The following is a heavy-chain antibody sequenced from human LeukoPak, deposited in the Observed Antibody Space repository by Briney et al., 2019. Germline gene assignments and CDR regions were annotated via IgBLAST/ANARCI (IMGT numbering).Heavy chain of an antibody. Sequence: ASVKVSCKVSGYTLTELSMHWVRPAPGKGLEWMGGFDPEDGETIYAQKFQGRATMTEDTSTDTAYMELSSLRSEDTAVYYCATCMQYYYYMDVWGKGTTVTVSS. V-gene: IGHV1-24*01. CDR3: ATCMQYYYYMDV. CDR1: GYTLTELS. D-gene: IGHD2-8*01. CDR2: FDPEDGET. J-gene: IGHJ6*03.